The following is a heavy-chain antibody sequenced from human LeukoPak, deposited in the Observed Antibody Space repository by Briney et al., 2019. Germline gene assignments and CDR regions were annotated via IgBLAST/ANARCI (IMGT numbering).Heavy chain of an antibody. CDR3: AREDGSFDY. V-gene: IGHV1-2*02. D-gene: IGHD5-24*01. J-gene: IGHJ4*02. Sequence: ASVKVSCEASGYTFTGYYVHWVRQAPGQGLEWMGWINPISGGTNYAEKFQGRVTTTRDTSINTAYMEVTRLTSDDTAVYYCAREDGSFDYWGQGTLVIVSS. CDR1: GYTFTGYY. CDR2: INPISGGT.